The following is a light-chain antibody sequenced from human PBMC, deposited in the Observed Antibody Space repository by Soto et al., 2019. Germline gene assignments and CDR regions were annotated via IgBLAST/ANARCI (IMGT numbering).Light chain of an antibody. Sequence: DIQMTQSPSSLSASVGDRVTITCQASQDISNYLHWYQQKPGKAPNLLIYDASNLETGVPSRFSGSGSGRDSTFTITRLQREDFATYYCQQSYSSSASIFGQGTKLEIK. CDR2: DAS. CDR3: QQSYSSSASI. J-gene: IGKJ2*02. V-gene: IGKV1-33*01. CDR1: QDISNY.